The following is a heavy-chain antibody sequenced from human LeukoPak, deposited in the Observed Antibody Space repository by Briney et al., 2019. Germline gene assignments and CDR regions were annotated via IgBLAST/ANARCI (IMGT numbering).Heavy chain of an antibody. Sequence: QSGGSLRLSCAASGFTFSTYAMNWVRQAPGKGLEWVSGISGSGGTTYYADSVKGRFTISRDNAKHTLSLQMNGLRAEDTVVYYCARGRDGYNFLTYYYYGMDVWGQGTLVTVSS. D-gene: IGHD5-24*01. V-gene: IGHV3-23*01. CDR3: ARGRDGYNFLTYYYYGMDV. CDR1: GFTFSTYA. CDR2: ISGSGGTT. J-gene: IGHJ6*02.